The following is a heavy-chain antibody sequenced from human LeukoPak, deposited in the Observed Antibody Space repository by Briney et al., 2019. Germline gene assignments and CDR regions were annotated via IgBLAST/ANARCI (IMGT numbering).Heavy chain of an antibody. Sequence: ASVKVSCKVSGYTLTELSMHWVRQAPGKGLEWMGGFDPEDGETIYAQKFQGRVTMTEDTSTDTAYMELSSLRSEDTAVYYCATTTMIVVVSNHPFDYWGQGTLVTVSS. CDR2: FDPEDGET. V-gene: IGHV1-24*01. J-gene: IGHJ4*02. D-gene: IGHD3-22*01. CDR3: ATTTMIVVVSNHPFDY. CDR1: GYTLTELS.